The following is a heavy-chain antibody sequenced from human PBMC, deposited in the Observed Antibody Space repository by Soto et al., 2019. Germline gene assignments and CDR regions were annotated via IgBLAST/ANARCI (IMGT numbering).Heavy chain of an antibody. CDR2: ISYDGSNK. Sequence: GGPLRLSCAASGFTFSSYAMHWVRQAPGKGLDLVAVISYDGSNKYYADSVKGRFTISRDNSKNTLYLQMNSLRAEDTAVYYCSREIYYYDSSGFSGGAFDIWGQGTMVTVSS. CDR1: GFTFSSYA. J-gene: IGHJ3*02. CDR3: SREIYYYDSSGFSGGAFDI. V-gene: IGHV3-30-3*01. D-gene: IGHD3-22*01.